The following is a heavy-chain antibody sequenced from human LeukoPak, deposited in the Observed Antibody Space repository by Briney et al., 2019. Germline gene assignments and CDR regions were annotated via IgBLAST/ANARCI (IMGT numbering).Heavy chain of an antibody. Sequence: GGSLRLSCAASGFTFSSYWMSWVRQAPGKGLEWVANIKQDGSEKYYVDSVKGRFTISRDNAKNSLYLQMNSLRAEDTAVYYCAREVGRPDGSGSYEKNWGQGTLVTVSS. D-gene: IGHD3-10*01. CDR1: GFTFSSYW. CDR3: AREVGRPDGSGSYEKN. CDR2: IKQDGSEK. V-gene: IGHV3-7*01. J-gene: IGHJ4*02.